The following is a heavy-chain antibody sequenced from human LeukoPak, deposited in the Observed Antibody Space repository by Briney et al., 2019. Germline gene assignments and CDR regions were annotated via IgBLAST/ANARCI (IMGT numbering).Heavy chain of an antibody. CDR1: GYSISSGYY. J-gene: IGHJ4*02. Sequence: PSETLSLTCAVSGYSISSGYYWGWIRQPPGKGLEWIGSIYHSGSTYYNPSLKSRVTISVETSKNQFSLKLSSVTAADTAVCYCARRRVTIFGVVIRPYFDYRGQGTLVTVSS. CDR2: IYHSGST. D-gene: IGHD3-3*01. CDR3: ARRRVTIFGVVIRPYFDY. V-gene: IGHV4-38-2*01.